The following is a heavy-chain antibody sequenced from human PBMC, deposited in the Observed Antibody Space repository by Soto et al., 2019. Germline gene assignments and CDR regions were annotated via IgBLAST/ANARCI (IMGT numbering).Heavy chain of an antibody. J-gene: IGHJ4*02. CDR1: GFIFNNHA. D-gene: IGHD4-17*01. Sequence: GGSLRLSCAASGFIFNNHAMTWVRQAPGKGLEWVSSISGSGDTTFYADFVRGRFTISSDISKNTLYLQMNSLRADDTAVYYCAKDDEVTTTCRGYLDGWGQGTLVTAS. CDR3: AKDDEVTTTCRGYLDG. CDR2: ISGSGDTT. V-gene: IGHV3-23*01.